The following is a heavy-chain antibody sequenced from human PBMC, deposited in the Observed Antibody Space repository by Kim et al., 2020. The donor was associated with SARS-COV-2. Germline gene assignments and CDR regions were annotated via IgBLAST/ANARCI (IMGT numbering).Heavy chain of an antibody. CDR1: GFTSNNYD. CDR2: IGTAGDT. CDR3: ARGIGPGKWAAWDY. Sequence: GGSLRLSCAASGFTSNNYDMHWVREVPGRGLEWVSSIGTAGDTYYSGSVGGRFTVSREYNKNSLFPEMTNLRAGETAVYYCARGIGPGKWAAWDYLGQGTRVTVSS. D-gene: IGHD1-26*01. V-gene: IGHV3-13*04. J-gene: IGHJ4*02.